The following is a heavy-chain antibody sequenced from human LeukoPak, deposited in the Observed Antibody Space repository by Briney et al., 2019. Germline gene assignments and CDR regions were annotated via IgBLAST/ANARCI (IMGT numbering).Heavy chain of an antibody. CDR1: GFTFSSYS. J-gene: IGHJ1*01. CDR2: ISSSSSYI. CDR3: ARGPPGYSSSWLSRARPLIGYFQH. V-gene: IGHV3-21*01. D-gene: IGHD6-13*01. Sequence: GGSLRLSCAASGFTFSSYSMNWVRQAPGKGLEWVSSISSSSSYIYYADSVKGRFTISRDNAKNSLYLQMNSLRAEDTAVYYCARGPPGYSSSWLSRARPLIGYFQHWGQGTLVTVSS.